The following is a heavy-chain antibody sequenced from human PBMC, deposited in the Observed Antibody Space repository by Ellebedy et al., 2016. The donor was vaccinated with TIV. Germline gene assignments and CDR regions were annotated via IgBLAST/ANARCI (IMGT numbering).Heavy chain of an antibody. V-gene: IGHV1-69*13. CDR3: AKLSRRRPHFYYDLDV. J-gene: IGHJ6*01. D-gene: IGHD2-15*01. Sequence: AASVKVSCKASGGIFSDYSINWLRQAPGQGLEWLGGIIPLFGPTDYAQKFQDRVTITADESTTTAYMELRSLRFDDTAVYYCAKLSRRRPHFYYDLDVWGQGTTVTVSS. CDR2: IIPLFGPT. CDR1: GGIFSDYS.